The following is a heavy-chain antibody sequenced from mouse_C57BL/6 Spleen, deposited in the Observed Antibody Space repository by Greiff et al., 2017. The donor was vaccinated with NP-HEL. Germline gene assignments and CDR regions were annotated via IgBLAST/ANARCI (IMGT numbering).Heavy chain of an antibody. V-gene: IGHV5-4*01. CDR3: AREDDFDY. J-gene: IGHJ2*01. Sequence: EVQLQESGGGLVKPGGSLKLSCAASGFTFSSYAMSWVRQTPEKRLEWVATISDGGSYTYYPDNVKGRFTISRDNAKNNLYLQMSHLKSEDTAMYYCAREDDFDYWGQGTTLTVSS. CDR2: ISDGGSYT. CDR1: GFTFSSYA.